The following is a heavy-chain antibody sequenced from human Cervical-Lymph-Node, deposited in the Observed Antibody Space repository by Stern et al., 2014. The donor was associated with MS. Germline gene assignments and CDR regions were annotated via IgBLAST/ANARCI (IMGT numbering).Heavy chain of an antibody. CDR2: TYYTGRT. Sequence: QVQLQESGPGLAKSSQTLSLTCTVSGASISSGDYYWSWIRQPPGKGLEWIGYTYYTGRTSYNPSLNSRLTISVDMSKNQFSLRLTSLTAADTAVYYCARVNTVTTLYFDFWGQGSLVTVSS. J-gene: IGHJ4*02. V-gene: IGHV4-30-4*01. CDR3: ARVNTVTTLYFDF. CDR1: GASISSGDYY. D-gene: IGHD4-17*01.